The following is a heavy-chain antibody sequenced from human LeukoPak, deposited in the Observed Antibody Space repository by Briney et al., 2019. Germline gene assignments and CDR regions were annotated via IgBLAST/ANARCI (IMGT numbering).Heavy chain of an antibody. V-gene: IGHV3-9*01. CDR1: GFTFDDYA. J-gene: IGHJ4*02. CDR3: AKSSSFNY. Sequence: PGGSLRLSCEASGFTFDDYAMHWVRQAPGKGLEWVSGISWNSGSIGYSDSVKGRFTISRDNSKNTLYLQMNSLRAEDTAVYYCAKSSSFNYWGQGTLVTVSS. D-gene: IGHD6-13*01. CDR2: ISWNSGSI.